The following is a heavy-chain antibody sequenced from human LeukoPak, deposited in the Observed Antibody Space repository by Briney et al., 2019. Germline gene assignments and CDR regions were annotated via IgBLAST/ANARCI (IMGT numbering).Heavy chain of an antibody. CDR1: GGSISSYY. CDR3: ARSGRPLTYYYGSGSYRNWFDP. CDR2: IYYSGGT. D-gene: IGHD3-10*01. J-gene: IGHJ5*02. Sequence: KPSETLSLTCTVSGGSISSYYWSWIRQPPGKGLEWIGYIYYSGGTNYNPSLKSRVTISVDTSKNQFSLKLSSVTAADTAVYYCARSGRPLTYYYGSGSYRNWFDPWGRGTLVTVSS. V-gene: IGHV4-59*01.